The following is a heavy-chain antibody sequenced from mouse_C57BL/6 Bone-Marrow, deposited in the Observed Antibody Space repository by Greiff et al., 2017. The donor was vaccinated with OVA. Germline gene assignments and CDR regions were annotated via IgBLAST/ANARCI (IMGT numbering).Heavy chain of an antibody. CDR2: INPSTGGT. CDR1: GYSFTGYY. J-gene: IGHJ2*01. V-gene: IGHV1-42*01. D-gene: IGHD2-2*01. Sequence: EVQLQQSGPELVKPGASVKISCKASGYSFTGYYMNWVKQSPEKSLEWIGEINPSTGGTTYNQKFKAKATLTVDKSSSTAYMQLKSLTSEDSAVYYCARGGTMVTTDYFDYWGQGTTLTVSS. CDR3: ARGGTMVTTDYFDY.